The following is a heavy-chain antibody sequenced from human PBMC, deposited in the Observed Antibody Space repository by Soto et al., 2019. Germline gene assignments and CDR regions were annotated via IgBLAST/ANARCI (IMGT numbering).Heavy chain of an antibody. CDR2: IYHLGSI. CDR3: ARGGISHWAYFYYMDV. Sequence: SETLSLTCAVSSGSISSSNWWSWVRQPPGMALEWIGEIYHLGSINYNPSLKSRVTMSVDTSKNQFSLTLNSVTAADTATYYCARGGISHWAYFYYMDVWDRGTTVTVSS. V-gene: IGHV4-4*02. CDR1: SGSISSSNW. J-gene: IGHJ6*03. D-gene: IGHD2-21*01.